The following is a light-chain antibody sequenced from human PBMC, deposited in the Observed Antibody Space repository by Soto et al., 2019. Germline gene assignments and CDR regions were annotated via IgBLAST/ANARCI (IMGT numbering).Light chain of an antibody. J-gene: IGKJ2*01. CDR2: GTS. Sequence: EIVLTQSPGTLSLSPGERATLSCRASQTINSRYLAWYQQKPGQAPRLLISGTSTRATGIPDRFSGSGSGTDFPLTISRLEPEDFAVYFCQRYGSSPPFTFGQGTKVDIK. CDR1: QTINSRY. CDR3: QRYGSSPPFT. V-gene: IGKV3-20*01.